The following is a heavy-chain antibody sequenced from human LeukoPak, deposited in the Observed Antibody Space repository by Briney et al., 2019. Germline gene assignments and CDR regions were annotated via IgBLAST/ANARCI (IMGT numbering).Heavy chain of an antibody. CDR2: ISYDGSNK. Sequence: GGSLRLSCAGSGFTFSSYAMHWVRQAPGKGLEWVAVISYDGSNKYYADSVKGRFTISRDNSKNTLYLQMNSLRAEDTAVYYCARGRIAAAGIDYWGQGTLVTVSS. V-gene: IGHV3-30-3*01. CDR3: ARGRIAAAGIDY. CDR1: GFTFSSYA. D-gene: IGHD6-13*01. J-gene: IGHJ4*02.